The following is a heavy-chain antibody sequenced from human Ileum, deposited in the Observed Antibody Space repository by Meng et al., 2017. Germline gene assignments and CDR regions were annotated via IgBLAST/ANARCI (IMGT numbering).Heavy chain of an antibody. CDR2: IYWDDDK. V-gene: IGHV2-5*02. J-gene: IGHJ5*02. D-gene: IGHD3-3*01. Sequence: SGSMLVKSTQTLSLFCTFSGFSISTSGVGVGWIRQPLGKALEWLALIYWDDDKRYSPFLQNRLSITKDTSKNQVVLTMTNMDPVDTGTYYCAHRRPCGGFWDGFPLGFDPWGQGILVTVSS. CDR3: AHRRPCGGFWDGFPLGFDP. CDR1: GFSISTSGVG.